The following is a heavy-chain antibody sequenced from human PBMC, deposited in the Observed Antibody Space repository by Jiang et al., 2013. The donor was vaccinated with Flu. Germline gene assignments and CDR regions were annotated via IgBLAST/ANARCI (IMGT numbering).Heavy chain of an antibody. D-gene: IGHD3-9*01. V-gene: IGHV4-39*01. CDR1: GASIFQFSFQ. J-gene: IGHJ5*02. Sequence: SLTCTVSGASIFQFSFQLGLDPPAPRKGLEWIGTVSYNGATYSNPSLESRVSISVDTSRNQFFLKLISVTAADTALYYCARLPTGFPNWFDPWGQGTLVTVSA. CDR2: VSYNGAT. CDR3: ARLPTGFPNWFDP.